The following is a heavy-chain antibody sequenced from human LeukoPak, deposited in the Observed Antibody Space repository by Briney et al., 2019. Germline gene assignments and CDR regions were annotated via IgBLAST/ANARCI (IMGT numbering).Heavy chain of an antibody. V-gene: IGHV1-2*02. D-gene: IGHD1-26*01. CDR3: ARAKEWELKSAG. Sequence: ASVKVSCKASGYAFTDYYIHWVRQAPGQGLEWMGWINVNTGYTKSAQKFKGRVTMTRDTSISTAYMEVSSLKSDDTAMYYCARAKEWELKSAGWGQGTLVTVSS. CDR2: INVNTGYT. CDR1: GYAFTDYY. J-gene: IGHJ4*02.